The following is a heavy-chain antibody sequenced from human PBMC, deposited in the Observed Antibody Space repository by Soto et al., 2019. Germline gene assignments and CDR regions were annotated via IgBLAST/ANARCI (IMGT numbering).Heavy chain of an antibody. CDR1: GGY. V-gene: IGHV4-31*03. CDR2: IYGSGIT. Sequence: SETLSLTCTVSGGYWTWVRQRPGKGLEWIGYIYGSGITYYSPSLVSRGSISMDTSKNQFSLKMTSVTAADTAVYFCARDRGSYGMDVWGQGTTVTVSS. J-gene: IGHJ6*02. CDR3: ARDRGSYGMDV.